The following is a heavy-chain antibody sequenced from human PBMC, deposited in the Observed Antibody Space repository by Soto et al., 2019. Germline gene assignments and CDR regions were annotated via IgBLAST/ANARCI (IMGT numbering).Heavy chain of an antibody. CDR2: ISGSGGST. Sequence: GGSLRLSCAASGFTFSSYAMSWVRQAPGKGLEWVSAISGSGGSTYYADSVKGRFTISRDNSKNTLYLQMNSLRAEDMSVYYFAGFWGSYRYGWFDYWGQGTLVTVSS. D-gene: IGHD3-16*02. J-gene: IGHJ4*02. CDR1: GFTFSSYA. CDR3: AGFWGSYRYGWFDY. V-gene: IGHV3-23*01.